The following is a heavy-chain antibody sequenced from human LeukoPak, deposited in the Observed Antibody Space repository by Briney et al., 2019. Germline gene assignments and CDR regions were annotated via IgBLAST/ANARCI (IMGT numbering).Heavy chain of an antibody. CDR3: ARGRFTYYYDSSGYYYSGTKYFDY. Sequence: PSETLSLTCAVSGGSISSGGYYWSWIRQPPGKGLEWFGEINHSGSTNYNPSLKSRVTISVDTSKNQFSLKLSSVTAADTAVYYCARGRFTYYYDSSGYYYSGTKYFDYWGQGTLVTVSS. J-gene: IGHJ4*02. V-gene: IGHV4-34*01. D-gene: IGHD3-22*01. CDR1: GGSISSGGYY. CDR2: INHSGST.